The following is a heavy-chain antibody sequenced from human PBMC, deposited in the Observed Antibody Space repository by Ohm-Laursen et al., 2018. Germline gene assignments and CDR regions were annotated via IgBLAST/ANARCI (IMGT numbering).Heavy chain of an antibody. CDR3: ARDAITMTGKTSPFDI. J-gene: IGHJ3*02. Sequence: QTLSLTCAISGDSVSSNSAAWNWIRQSPSKGLEWLGRTYYRSKWYNDYAVSVKSRITINPDTSKNQFSLQLNSVTPDDTAVYYCARDAITMTGKTSPFDIWGQGTKVIVSS. V-gene: IGHV6-1*01. D-gene: IGHD1-20*01. CDR1: GDSVSSNSAA. CDR2: TYYRSKWYN.